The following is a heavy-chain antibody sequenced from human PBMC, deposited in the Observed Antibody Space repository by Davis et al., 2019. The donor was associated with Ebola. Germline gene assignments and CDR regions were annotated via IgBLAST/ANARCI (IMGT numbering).Heavy chain of an antibody. Sequence: SETLSLTCAVSGGSLSGYYWSWIRQSPGKGLEWIGEINQYGNTNYNPSLKSRVTMSVDTSKNQFSLNLRSVTPADTTTYFCATNTPSKGFDVWGQGTSVTVSS. CDR2: INQYGNT. CDR1: GGSLSGYY. J-gene: IGHJ3*01. V-gene: IGHV4-34*01. CDR3: ATNTPSKGFDV.